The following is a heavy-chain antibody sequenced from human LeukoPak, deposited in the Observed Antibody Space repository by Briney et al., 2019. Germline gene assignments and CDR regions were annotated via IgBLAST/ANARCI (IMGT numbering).Heavy chain of an antibody. CDR1: GYTFTTYN. Sequence: ASVKVSCKASGYTFTTYNIHWVRQAPGQGLEWMGIINPSGGSTSYAQKFQGRVTLTRDMSTRTVYRELSSLRSEDTAVYYCARDFGDYLHFDYWGQGTLVTVSS. D-gene: IGHD4-17*01. V-gene: IGHV1-46*01. J-gene: IGHJ4*02. CDR3: ARDFGDYLHFDY. CDR2: INPSGGST.